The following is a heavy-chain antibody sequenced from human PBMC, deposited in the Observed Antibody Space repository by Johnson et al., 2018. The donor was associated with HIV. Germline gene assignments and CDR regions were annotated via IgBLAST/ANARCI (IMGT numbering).Heavy chain of an antibody. Sequence: QMQLVESGGGVVRPAGSLRLSCAASGFNVDDDALSWVRQVPGKGLEWVAFIRYDGSNKYYADSVKGRFTISRDNSKSTLYVQMNSLRAEDTAVYYCATSTASDAFDIWGQGTMVTVSS. D-gene: IGHD1-1*01. CDR1: GFNVDDDA. CDR2: IRYDGSNK. V-gene: IGHV3-30*02. J-gene: IGHJ3*02. CDR3: ATSTASDAFDI.